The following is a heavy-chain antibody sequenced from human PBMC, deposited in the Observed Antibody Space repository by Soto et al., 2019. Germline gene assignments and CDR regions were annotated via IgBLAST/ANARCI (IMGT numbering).Heavy chain of an antibody. CDR1: GGSFSGYY. J-gene: IGHJ4*02. Sequence: SETLSLTCAVYGGSFSGYYWSWIRQPPGKGLEWIGEINHSGSTNYNPSLKSRVTISVDTSKNQFSLMLSSVTAADTAVYYCARGAGDLDYWGQGTLVTVSS. V-gene: IGHV4-34*01. CDR2: INHSGST. CDR3: ARGAGDLDY. D-gene: IGHD6-19*01.